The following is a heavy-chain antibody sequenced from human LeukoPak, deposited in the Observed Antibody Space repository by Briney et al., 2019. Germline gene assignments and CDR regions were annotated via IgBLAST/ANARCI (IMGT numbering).Heavy chain of an antibody. D-gene: IGHD6-13*01. J-gene: IGHJ4*02. CDR3: ARDFPIPLAAADPFDY. V-gene: IGHV3-48*04. CDR2: ISGSSSSI. CDR1: GFTFSSYS. Sequence: GGSLRLSCAASGFTFSSYSMNWVRQAPGKGLEWISYISGSSSSIYYADSVKGRFTISRDNAKNSLYLQMNSLRAEDTAVYYCARDFPIPLAAADPFDYWGQGTLVTVSS.